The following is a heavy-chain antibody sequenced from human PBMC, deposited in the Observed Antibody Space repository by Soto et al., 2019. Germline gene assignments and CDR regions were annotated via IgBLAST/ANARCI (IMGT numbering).Heavy chain of an antibody. D-gene: IGHD4-17*01. Sequence: EVQLVESGGGLVQPGGSLKLSCAASGFTVSSNYMSWVRQAPGKGLEWVSVIYSGGSTYYADSVKGRFTISRHNSKNTLYLQMNSLRAEDTGVYYCARESPYGGNSRYYFDYWGQGTLVTVSS. CDR3: ARESPYGGNSRYYFDY. CDR1: GFTVSSNY. J-gene: IGHJ4*02. V-gene: IGHV3-53*04. CDR2: IYSGGST.